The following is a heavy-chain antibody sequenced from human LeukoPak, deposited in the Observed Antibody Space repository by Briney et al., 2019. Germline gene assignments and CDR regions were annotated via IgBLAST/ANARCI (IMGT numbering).Heavy chain of an antibody. V-gene: IGHV3-21*01. Sequence: GGSLRLSCAASGFTFSSYSMNWVRQAPGKGLEWVSSISSSSSYIYYADSVKGRFTISRDNAKNSLYLQMNSLRAEDTAVYYCARGGYSSSSQVQHWGQGTLVTVSS. CDR1: GFTFSSYS. CDR2: ISSSSSYI. CDR3: ARGGYSSSSQVQH. J-gene: IGHJ1*01. D-gene: IGHD6-6*01.